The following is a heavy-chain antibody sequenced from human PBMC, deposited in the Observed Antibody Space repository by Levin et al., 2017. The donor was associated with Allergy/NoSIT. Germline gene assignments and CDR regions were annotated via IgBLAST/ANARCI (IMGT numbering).Heavy chain of an antibody. J-gene: IGHJ2*01. D-gene: IGHD1-26*01. CDR2: INPNSGGT. CDR3: ARGLDDESYSGYFDL. Sequence: GESLKISCKASGYTFTGYYMHWVRQAPGQGLEWMGWINPNSGGTNYAQKFQGRVTMTRDTSISTAYMELSRLRSDDTAVYYCARGLDDESYSGYFDLWGRGTLVTVSS. V-gene: IGHV1-2*02. CDR1: GYTFTGYY.